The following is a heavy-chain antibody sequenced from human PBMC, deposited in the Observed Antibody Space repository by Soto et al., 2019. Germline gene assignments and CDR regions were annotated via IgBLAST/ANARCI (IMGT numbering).Heavy chain of an antibody. V-gene: IGHV1-3*01. CDR2: INAGNGNT. J-gene: IGHJ6*02. CDR3: ARDRGIIVRGVTGYYYYGMDV. CDR1: GYTFTGYY. D-gene: IGHD3-10*01. Sequence: ASVKVSCKASGYTFTGYYMHWVRQAPGQRLEWMGWINAGNGNTKYSQKFQGRVTITRDTSASTAYMEPSSLRSEDTAVYYCARDRGIIVRGVTGYYYYGMDVWGQGTTVTSP.